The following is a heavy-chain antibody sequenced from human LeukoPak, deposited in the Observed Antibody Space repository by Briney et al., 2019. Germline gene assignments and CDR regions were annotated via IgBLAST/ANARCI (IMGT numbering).Heavy chain of an antibody. Sequence: PSETLSLTCAVCGGSFSVYFWSWIRQPPGKGLEWIGEINHSGSTNYNPSLKSRVTISVDTSKNQFSLKVSSVTAADTAVYYCARGGCSSTSCYYDYWGQGTLVTVSS. CDR1: GGSFSVYF. V-gene: IGHV4-34*01. CDR3: ARGGCSSTSCYYDY. D-gene: IGHD2-2*01. CDR2: INHSGST. J-gene: IGHJ4*02.